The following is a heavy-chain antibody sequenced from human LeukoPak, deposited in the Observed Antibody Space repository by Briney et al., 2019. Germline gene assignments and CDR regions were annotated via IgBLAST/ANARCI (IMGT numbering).Heavy chain of an antibody. Sequence: GGPLRLSCAASGCTFSSYGWHWVREGPGKGLGWVAVISYDGSNKYYADSVKGRFTISRDNSKNTLYLQMNSLRAEDTAVYYCAKVYYYGMDVWGQGTTVTVSS. V-gene: IGHV3-30*18. CDR1: GCTFSSYG. J-gene: IGHJ6*02. CDR3: AKVYYYGMDV. CDR2: ISYDGSNK.